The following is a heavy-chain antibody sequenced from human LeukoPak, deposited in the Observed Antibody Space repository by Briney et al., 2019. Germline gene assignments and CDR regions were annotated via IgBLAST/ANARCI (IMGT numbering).Heavy chain of an antibody. D-gene: IGHD3-22*01. Sequence: SETLSLTCIVPGGSISSSSYYWGWIRQPPGKGLEWIGNIHYTGRTDYNPSLKSRVTISVDTSKNQFSLKVSSVTAADTAVYYCARLDSRGSDDYWGQGTLVSVSS. V-gene: IGHV4-39*01. CDR1: GGSISSSSYY. J-gene: IGHJ4*02. CDR2: IHYTGRT. CDR3: ARLDSRGSDDY.